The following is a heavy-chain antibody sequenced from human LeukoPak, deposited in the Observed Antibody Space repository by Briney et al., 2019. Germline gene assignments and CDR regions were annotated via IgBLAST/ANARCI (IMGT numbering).Heavy chain of an antibody. CDR1: GGSFSGYY. Sequence: PSETLSLTCAVYGGSFSGYYWSWIRQPPGKGLEWIGEINHSGSTNYNPSLKSRVTISVDTSKNQFSLKLTSVTAADTAVYYCARVTSARSAHNWFDPWGQGTLVTVSS. V-gene: IGHV4-34*01. CDR2: INHSGST. J-gene: IGHJ5*02. CDR3: ARVTSARSAHNWFDP. D-gene: IGHD6-6*01.